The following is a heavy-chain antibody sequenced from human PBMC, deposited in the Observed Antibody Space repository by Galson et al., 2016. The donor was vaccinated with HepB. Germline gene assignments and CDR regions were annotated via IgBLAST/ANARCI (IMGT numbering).Heavy chain of an antibody. J-gene: IGHJ4*02. Sequence: SLRLSCAVSGFTFSRYGMYWVRQAPAKGLEWVALISYDGSNKYYADSVKGRFTISRDNSKNTLYLKMNSLRAEDTAVYYCATEAPILAPTLDYWGQGTLVTVSS. CDR3: ATEAPILAPTLDY. V-gene: IGHV3-30*03. CDR1: GFTFSRYG. CDR2: ISYDGSNK. D-gene: IGHD2/OR15-2a*01.